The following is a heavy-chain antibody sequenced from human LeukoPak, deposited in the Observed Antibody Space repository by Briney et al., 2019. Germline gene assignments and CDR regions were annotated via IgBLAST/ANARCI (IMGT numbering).Heavy chain of an antibody. CDR2: IYYSGST. V-gene: IGHV4-39*01. CDR3: ARHRYGDYVSGNFGY. Sequence: SETLPLTCTVSGGSISSSSYYWGWIRQPPGKGLEWIGSIYYSGSTYYNPSLKSRVTISVDTSKNQFSLKLSSVTAADTAVYYCARHRYGDYVSGNFGYWGQGTLVTVSS. CDR1: GGSISSSSYY. J-gene: IGHJ4*02. D-gene: IGHD4-17*01.